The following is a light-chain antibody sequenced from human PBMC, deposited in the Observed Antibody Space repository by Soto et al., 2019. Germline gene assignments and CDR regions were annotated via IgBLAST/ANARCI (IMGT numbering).Light chain of an antibody. V-gene: IGLV2-8*01. CDR3: SSYVGSNKLL. CDR1: SSDVGSYNY. CDR2: EVS. Sequence: QSALTQPPSASGSPGQSVTISCAGTSSDVGSYNYVSWYRQHPGKAPKLMIYEVSKRPSGVPDRFSGYKSGNTASLTVSGLQAEDEADYYCSSYVGSNKLLFGGGTKLTVL. J-gene: IGLJ2*01.